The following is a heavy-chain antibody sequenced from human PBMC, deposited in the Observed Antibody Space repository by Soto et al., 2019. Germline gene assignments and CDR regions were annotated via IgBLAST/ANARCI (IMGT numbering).Heavy chain of an antibody. CDR1: GGSISGSDYY. V-gene: IGHV4-39*02. CDR2: IYYSGST. Sequence: SETLSLTCTASGGSISGSDYYWGWIRQPPGKGLEWIGSIYYSGSTDYNPSLKSRVTISVDTSKNQFSLKLSSVTAADTAVYYCVRDDFGLGIDYWGLGTLVTVSS. CDR3: VRDDFGLGIDY. J-gene: IGHJ4*02. D-gene: IGHD1-26*01.